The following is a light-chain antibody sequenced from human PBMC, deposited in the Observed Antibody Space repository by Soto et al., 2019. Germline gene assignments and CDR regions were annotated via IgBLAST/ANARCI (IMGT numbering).Light chain of an antibody. CDR1: QSISNW. CDR3: QQYNSYWT. CDR2: GAS. J-gene: IGKJ1*01. Sequence: DIQMTQSPSTLSASVGDRVTITCRASQSISNWLAWYQQKPGKAPKLLIYGASSLESGVPSRFSGSGSGTEFTLTISSLQSDDFATYYCQQYNSYWTFGQGTKV. V-gene: IGKV1-5*01.